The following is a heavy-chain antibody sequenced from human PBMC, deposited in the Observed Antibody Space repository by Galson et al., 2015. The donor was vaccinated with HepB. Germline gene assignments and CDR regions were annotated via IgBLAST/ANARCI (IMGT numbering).Heavy chain of an antibody. D-gene: IGHD6-19*01. CDR3: ARDMVSVAAYDAFDI. J-gene: IGHJ3*02. Sequence: SVKVSCKASGGTFSSYAISWVRQAPGQGLEWMGRIIPILGIANYAQKFQGRVTITADKSTSTAYMELSSLRSEDTAVYYCARDMVSVAAYDAFDIWGQGTMVTVSS. V-gene: IGHV1-69*04. CDR2: IIPILGIA. CDR1: GGTFSSYA.